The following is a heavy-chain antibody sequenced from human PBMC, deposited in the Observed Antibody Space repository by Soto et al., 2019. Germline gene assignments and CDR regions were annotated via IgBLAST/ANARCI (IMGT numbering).Heavy chain of an antibody. CDR1: GFTFSSYA. CDR3: ARDQKGEGGIDY. V-gene: IGHV3-30-3*01. CDR2: ISSDGGTK. J-gene: IGHJ4*02. Sequence: QVQLVESGGGVVQPGRSLRLSCAASGFTFSSYAMHWVRQAPGKGLEWVAVISSDGGTKFYGDSVKGRFTISRDNSKNTVSLQMNSLRGEDTAMFYCARDQKGEGGIDYWGQGTLVTVSS. D-gene: IGHD1-20*01.